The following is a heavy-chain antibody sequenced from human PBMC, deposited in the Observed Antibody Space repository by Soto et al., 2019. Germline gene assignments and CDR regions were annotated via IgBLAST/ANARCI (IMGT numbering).Heavy chain of an antibody. CDR2: ISWNSGSI. D-gene: IGHD7-27*01. Sequence: VQLVESGGGLVQPGRSLRLSCAASGFTFDDYAMHWVRQAPGKGLEWVSGISWNSGSIGYADSVKGRFTISRDNAKNSLYLQMNSLRAEDTALYYCAKARSAVLTEDWFDPWGQGTLVTVSS. CDR1: GFTFDDYA. V-gene: IGHV3-9*01. CDR3: AKARSAVLTEDWFDP. J-gene: IGHJ5*02.